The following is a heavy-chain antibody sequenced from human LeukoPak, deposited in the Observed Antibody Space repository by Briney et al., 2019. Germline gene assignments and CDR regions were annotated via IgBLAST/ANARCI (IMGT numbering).Heavy chain of an antibody. CDR1: GFTFSNYG. CDR2: ISGSGGST. V-gene: IGHV3-23*01. CDR3: AKDRPSVSIAAAVPMDY. Sequence: QSGGSLRLSCAASGFTFSNYGMSWVRQAPGKGPEWVSAISGSGGSTYYADSVKGRFTISRDNSKNTLYLQMNSLRAEDTAVYYCAKDRPSVSIAAAVPMDYWGQGTLVTVSS. J-gene: IGHJ4*02. D-gene: IGHD6-13*01.